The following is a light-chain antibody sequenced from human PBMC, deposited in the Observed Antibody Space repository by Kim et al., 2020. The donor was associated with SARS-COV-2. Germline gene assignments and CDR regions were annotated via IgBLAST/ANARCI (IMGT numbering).Light chain of an antibody. Sequence: PGKRATLSCRATQTVTYNCLAWYQQKPVQAPKLLIYGASRRATGIQDRISGSGSGTDFTLTISRLEPEDSAVYYCQQYGSSLQTFGQGTKLDIK. V-gene: IGKV3-20*01. J-gene: IGKJ1*01. CDR3: QQYGSSLQT. CDR2: GAS. CDR1: QTVTYNC.